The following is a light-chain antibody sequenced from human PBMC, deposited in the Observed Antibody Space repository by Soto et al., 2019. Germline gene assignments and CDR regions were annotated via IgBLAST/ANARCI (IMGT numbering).Light chain of an antibody. V-gene: IGLV1-40*01. CDR2: GNN. Sequence: QPVLTQPPSVSGAPGQRVSISCTGSSSNIGARFDVHWYQQLPGTAPKLLISGNNNRPSGVPARFSGSKSGTSASLVITGLQAEDEADYYCGTRDSSVTSGLYVFGTGTKLTVL. CDR3: GTRDSSVTSGLYV. CDR1: SSNIGARFD. J-gene: IGLJ1*01.